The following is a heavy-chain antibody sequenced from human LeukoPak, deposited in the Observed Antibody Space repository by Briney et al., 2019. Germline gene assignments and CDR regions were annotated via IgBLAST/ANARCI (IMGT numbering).Heavy chain of an antibody. Sequence: GGSLRLSCAAPGFTLSSYSLNWVRQAAGKGLEWVSSITSSSTYIYFADSVKGRFTISRDNAKNSLFLQMNSLRVEDTGIYYCARGDYSSGWSLEYWGQGTLVTVPS. D-gene: IGHD6-19*01. CDR1: GFTLSSYS. CDR2: ITSSSTYI. CDR3: ARGDYSSGWSLEY. V-gene: IGHV3-21*01. J-gene: IGHJ4*02.